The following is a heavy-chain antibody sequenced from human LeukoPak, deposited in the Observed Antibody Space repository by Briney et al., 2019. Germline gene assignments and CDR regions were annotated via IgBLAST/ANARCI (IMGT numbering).Heavy chain of an antibody. J-gene: IGHJ4*02. CDR1: GGSISSYY. Sequence: SETLSLTCTVSGGSISSYYWSWIRQPPEKGLEWIGYIYYSGSTNYNPSLKSRVTISVDTPKNQFSLKLSSVTAADTAVYYCARLDYGSGSLNYWGQGTLVTVSS. CDR3: ARLDYGSGSLNY. CDR2: IYYSGST. V-gene: IGHV4-59*01. D-gene: IGHD3-10*01.